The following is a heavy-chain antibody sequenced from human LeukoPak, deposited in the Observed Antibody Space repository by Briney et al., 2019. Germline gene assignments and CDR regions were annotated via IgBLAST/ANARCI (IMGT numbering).Heavy chain of an antibody. V-gene: IGHV4-34*01. J-gene: IGHJ4*02. Sequence: PSETLSLTCAVYGGSFSGYYWSWIRQPPGKGLEWIGEINHSGSTNYNPSLKSRVTISVDTSKNQFSLKLSSVTDADTAVYYCARGYSYGQGFYYFDYWGQGTLVTVSS. CDR2: INHSGST. D-gene: IGHD5-18*01. CDR3: ARGYSYGQGFYYFDY. CDR1: GGSFSGYY.